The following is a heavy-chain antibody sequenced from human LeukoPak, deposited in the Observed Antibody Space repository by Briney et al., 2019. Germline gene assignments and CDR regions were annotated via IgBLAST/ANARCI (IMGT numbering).Heavy chain of an antibody. CDR2: IYISGTT. CDR3: ARGGCSSTSCYKGAFDM. CDR1: GGSISSHY. Sequence: SGTLSLTCTVPGGSISSHYWSWIRQPAGKGLEWIGRIYISGTTNYNAALKSRVTMSVDTSRNQFSLKLSSVTAADTAVYYCARGGCSSTSCYKGAFDMWGHGTVVTVSS. D-gene: IGHD2-2*02. V-gene: IGHV4-4*07. J-gene: IGHJ3*02.